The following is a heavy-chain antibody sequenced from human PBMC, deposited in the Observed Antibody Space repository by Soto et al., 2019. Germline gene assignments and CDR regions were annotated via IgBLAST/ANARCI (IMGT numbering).Heavy chain of an antibody. Sequence: EVQLVESGGGLVQPGRSLRLSCAASGFTFDDYTMHWVRQAPGKGLEWVSGISWNSGSIAYADSVKGRFSISRDNSKNSLYLQMNSLRAEDTALYYCAKGTAADYYYGMDVWCQGTTVTVSS. CDR2: ISWNSGSI. J-gene: IGHJ6*02. CDR3: AKGTAADYYYGMDV. V-gene: IGHV3-9*01. CDR1: GFTFDDYT. D-gene: IGHD3-10*01.